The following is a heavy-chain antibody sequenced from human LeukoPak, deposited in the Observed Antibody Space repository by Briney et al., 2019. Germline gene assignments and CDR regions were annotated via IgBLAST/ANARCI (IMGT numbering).Heavy chain of an antibody. CDR1: GYTFNSYG. CDR2: ISAYNGNT. J-gene: IGHJ6*03. D-gene: IGHD2/OR15-2a*01. CDR3: AIPKYYYYYMDV. Sequence: GASVKVSCKASGYTFNSYGISWVRQAPGQGLEWMGWISAYNGNTNYAQKLQGRVTMTTDTSTSTAYMELRSLRSDDTAVYYCAIPKYYYYYMDVWGKGTTVTVSS. V-gene: IGHV1-18*01.